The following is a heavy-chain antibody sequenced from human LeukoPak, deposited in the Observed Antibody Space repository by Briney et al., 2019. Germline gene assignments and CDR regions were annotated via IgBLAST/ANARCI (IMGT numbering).Heavy chain of an antibody. CDR3: ARDRATFSGVGRRRDGRAGAFDI. V-gene: IGHV4-59*01. J-gene: IGHJ3*02. CDR2: IYYSGST. D-gene: IGHD5-24*01. CDR1: GGSISSYY. Sequence: SVTLSLTCTVSGGSISSYYWSWIRQPPGKGLEWIGYIYYSGSTNYNPSLKSRVTISVDTSKNQFSLKLSSVTAADTAVYYCARDRATFSGVGRRRDGRAGAFDIWGQGTMVTVSS.